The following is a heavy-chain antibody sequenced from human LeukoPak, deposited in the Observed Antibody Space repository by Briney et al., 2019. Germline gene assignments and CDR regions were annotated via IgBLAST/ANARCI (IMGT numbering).Heavy chain of an antibody. CDR2: IRAEGHRT. CDR3: GKDGHSHDSVCPTKIVVAGYVDH. CDR1: GFSFTTYS. V-gene: IGHV3-23*01. J-gene: IGHJ4*02. D-gene: IGHD6-19*01. Sequence: GGSLRLSCRASGFSFTTYSMKCGRQAPGKRLQGGSVIRAEGHRTYYADSVKGRFTTSRDKSNNKLSLQMNSLSAEDTAVYYCGKDGHSHDSVCPTKIVVAGYVDHWGQGTLVTVSS.